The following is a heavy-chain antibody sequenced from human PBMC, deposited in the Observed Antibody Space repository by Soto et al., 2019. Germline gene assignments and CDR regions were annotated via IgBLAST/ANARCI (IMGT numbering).Heavy chain of an antibody. CDR2: IDPSDSYT. J-gene: IGHJ3*02. D-gene: IGHD2-21*02. CDR3: ARHHHHNMVVVTAIRDTDAFGI. Sequence: ESLKISCKGSGYSFTSYWISWVRQMPGKGLEWMGRIDPSDSYTNYSPSFQGHVTISADKSISTAYLQWSSLKASDTAMHYYARHHHHNMVVVTAIRDTDAFGIWGQGTMFTV. CDR1: GYSFTSYW. V-gene: IGHV5-10-1*01.